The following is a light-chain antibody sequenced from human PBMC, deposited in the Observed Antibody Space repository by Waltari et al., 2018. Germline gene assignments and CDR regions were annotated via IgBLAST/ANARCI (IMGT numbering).Light chain of an antibody. Sequence: ESVLTQSPGTLSLSPGERATLSCRASPSLTSFLAWYQQKPGQAPRLLIYDTSKRATGVPARFSGSASGTDFTLTISSLEPEDFAVYYCQQRTDWPLMYTFGQGTKLEIK. J-gene: IGKJ2*01. V-gene: IGKV3-11*01. CDR1: PSLTSF. CDR3: QQRTDWPLMYT. CDR2: DTS.